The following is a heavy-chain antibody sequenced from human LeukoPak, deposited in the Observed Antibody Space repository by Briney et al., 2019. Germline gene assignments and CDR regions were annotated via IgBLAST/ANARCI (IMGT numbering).Heavy chain of an antibody. CDR3: ARDPLYCSSTSCYFFDY. CDR2: ISSSSSYI. D-gene: IGHD2-2*01. V-gene: IGHV3-21*01. J-gene: IGHJ4*02. Sequence: GGSLRLSCAASGFTFSSYSMNWVRQAPGKGLEWVSSISSSSSYIYYADSVKGRFTISRDSAKNSLYLQMNSLRAEDTAVYYCARDPLYCSSTSCYFFDYWGQGTLVTVSS. CDR1: GFTFSSYS.